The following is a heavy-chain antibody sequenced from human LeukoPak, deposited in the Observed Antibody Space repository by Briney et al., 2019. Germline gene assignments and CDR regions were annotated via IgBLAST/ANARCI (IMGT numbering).Heavy chain of an antibody. CDR1: GCSISGYY. CDR3: ARGSYSFDSSSSPLGPLFDS. J-gene: IGHJ4*02. D-gene: IGHD3-22*01. V-gene: IGHV4-59*01. Sequence: ASETLSLTCSASGCSISGYYWNWIRLPPGKGLEWIGHIYYTGSTNYNPFLQSRGTISADTYNKKFSLKLTSLTAADTAVYYCARGSYSFDSSSSPLGPLFDSWGQGTLVTVSS. CDR2: IYYTGST.